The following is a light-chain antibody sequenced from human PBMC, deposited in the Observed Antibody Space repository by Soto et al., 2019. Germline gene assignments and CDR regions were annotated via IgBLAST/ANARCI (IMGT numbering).Light chain of an antibody. J-gene: IGLJ2*01. CDR1: SGHSSYA. CDR3: QTWGTGIVV. CDR2: LNSDGSH. Sequence: QSVRTQSPSASASLGASVKGTCTLSSGHSSYAIAWHQQQPEKGPRYLMKLNSDGSHSKGDGIPDRFSGSSSGAERYLTISSLQSEDEADYYCQTWGTGIVVFGGATKLTVL. V-gene: IGLV4-69*01.